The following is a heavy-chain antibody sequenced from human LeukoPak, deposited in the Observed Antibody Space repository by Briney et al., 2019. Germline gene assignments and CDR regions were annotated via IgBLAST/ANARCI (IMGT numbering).Heavy chain of an antibody. V-gene: IGHV5-51*01. Sequence: ESLKISCKGSGYSFTSYWIGWVRQTPGKGLEWMGIIFLGDSDTRYSPSFEGQVTISADKSISTAYLQWSSLKASDTALYYCARAFRCSGGRCYADYWGQGTQVTVSS. CDR1: GYSFTSYW. J-gene: IGHJ4*02. CDR2: IFLGDSDT. D-gene: IGHD2-15*01. CDR3: ARAFRCSGGRCYADY.